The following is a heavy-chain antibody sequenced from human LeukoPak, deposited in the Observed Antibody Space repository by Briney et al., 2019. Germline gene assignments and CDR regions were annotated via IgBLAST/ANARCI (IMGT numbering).Heavy chain of an antibody. V-gene: IGHV3-48*03. CDR3: ASRYYYGAGSYYRY. J-gene: IGHJ4*02. CDR2: ISSSGGII. D-gene: IGHD3-10*01. CDR1: GFTFSTYE. Sequence: GGSLRLSCAASGFTFSTYEMNWVRQAPGKGLEWLSYISSSGGIIYYADSAKGRFTISRDNPKNSLYLEMNSLSAEDTAVYYCASRYYYGAGSYYRYWGQGTLVTVSS.